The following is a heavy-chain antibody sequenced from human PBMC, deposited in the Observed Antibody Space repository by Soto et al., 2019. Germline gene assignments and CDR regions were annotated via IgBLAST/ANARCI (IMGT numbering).Heavy chain of an antibody. D-gene: IGHD3-16*01. CDR1: GGSISSYY. V-gene: IGHV4-59*01. J-gene: IGHJ4*02. Sequence: SETLSLTCTVSGGSISSYYWSWIRQPPGKGLEWIGYIYYSGSTNYNPSLKSRVTISEDTSKNQFSLKLSSVTAADTAVYYCAREGSTLGFEDYWGQGTLVTVSS. CDR2: IYYSGST. CDR3: AREGSTLGFEDY.